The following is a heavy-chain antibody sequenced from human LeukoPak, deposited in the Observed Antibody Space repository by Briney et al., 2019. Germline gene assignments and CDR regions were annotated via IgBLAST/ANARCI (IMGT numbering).Heavy chain of an antibody. CDR2: IFGSGGSP. Sequence: GGSLRLSCEASGFTFGGHAMYWVRQAPGKGLEWVAGIFGSGGSPHYADPVKGRFTISRDNSKNTFYLQMNSLRAEDTALYYCAKGSGSGWYGWFAPWGQGTLVTVSS. CDR1: GFTFGGHA. CDR3: AKGSGSGWYGWFAP. J-gene: IGHJ5*02. V-gene: IGHV3-23*01. D-gene: IGHD6-19*01.